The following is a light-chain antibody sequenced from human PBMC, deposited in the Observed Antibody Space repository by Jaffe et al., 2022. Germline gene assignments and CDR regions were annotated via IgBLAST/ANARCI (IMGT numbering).Light chain of an antibody. Sequence: DIQMTQSPSSLSASVGDRVTITCRASQGISNSLAWYQQKPGKAPKLLLYAASRLESGVPSRFSGSGSGTDYTLTISSLQPEDFATYYCQQYYSVPTFGQGTKVEIK. CDR1: QGISNS. CDR2: AAS. CDR3: QQYYSVPT. V-gene: IGKV1-NL1*01. J-gene: IGKJ1*01.